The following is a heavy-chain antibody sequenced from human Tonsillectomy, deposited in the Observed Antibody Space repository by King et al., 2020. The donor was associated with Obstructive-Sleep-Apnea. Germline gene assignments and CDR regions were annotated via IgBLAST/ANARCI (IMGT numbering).Heavy chain of an antibody. CDR2: IWYDGRKN. D-gene: IGHD2-21*02. V-gene: IGHV3-33*01. CDR3: VSSGVVVTAIDKTENWYFDL. Sequence: VQLVESGGGVVQPGRSLRLSCAASGFTFRDYGMHWVRQTPGKGLEWVAVIWYDGRKNYYADSVKGRFTISRDNSKNTLYLQMTRLSAEDTAVYYCVSSGVVVTAIDKTENWYFDLWGRGTQVTVSS. CDR1: GFTFRDYG. J-gene: IGHJ2*01.